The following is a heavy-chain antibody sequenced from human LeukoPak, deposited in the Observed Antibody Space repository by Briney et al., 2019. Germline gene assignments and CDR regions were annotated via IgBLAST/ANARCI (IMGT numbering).Heavy chain of an antibody. CDR2: INPSGGST. J-gene: IGHJ4*02. V-gene: IGHV1-46*01. D-gene: IGHD6-13*01. CDR3: ARMGPAAAGIID. CDR1: GYTFTSYY. Sequence: GASVKVSCKASGYTFTSYYMHWVRQAPGQGLEWMGIINPSGGSTTYPQKFQGRVTMTRDTSTSTVYMELSSLRSEDTAVYYCARMGPAAAGIIDWGQGTLVTVSS.